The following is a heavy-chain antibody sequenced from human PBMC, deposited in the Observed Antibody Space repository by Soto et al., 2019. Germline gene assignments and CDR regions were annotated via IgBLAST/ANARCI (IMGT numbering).Heavy chain of an antibody. CDR3: AREFVISVGGNLGLLDS. J-gene: IGHJ5*01. V-gene: IGHV1-18*01. Sequence: ASVKVSCKASRYTFTNYGISWVRQAPGQGLEWMGWISAYNGNTNYAQKLQGRVTMTTDTSTSTAYMELRSLRSDDTAVYYCAREFVISVGGNLGLLDSSGQGTLVTVSS. D-gene: IGHD6-19*01. CDR1: RYTFTNYG. CDR2: ISAYNGNT.